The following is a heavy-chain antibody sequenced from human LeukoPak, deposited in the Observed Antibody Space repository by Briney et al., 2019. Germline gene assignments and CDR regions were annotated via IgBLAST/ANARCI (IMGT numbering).Heavy chain of an antibody. CDR1: VCIFSSYA. J-gene: IGHJ4*02. CDR2: IIPILGIA. V-gene: IGHV1-69*04. D-gene: IGHD2/OR15-2a*01. CDR3: ARDPFSGQESDY. Sequence: SVKVSCKASVCIFSSYAISWVGQAPGQGLEWMGRIIPILGIANYAQKFQGRVTITADESTSTAYMELSSLRSEDTAVYYCARDPFSGQESDYWGQGTLVTVSS.